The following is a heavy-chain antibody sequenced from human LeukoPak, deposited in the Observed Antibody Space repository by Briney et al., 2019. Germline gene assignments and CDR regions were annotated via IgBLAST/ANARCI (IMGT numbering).Heavy chain of an antibody. CDR2: IIPIFGTA. J-gene: IGHJ4*02. Sequence: ASVKVSCKASGGTFSSYAISWVRQAPGQGLEWMGGIIPIFGTANYAQKFQGRVTITADESTSTAYMELSSLRSEDTAVYYCARDNPVNSQTGTSHFDYWGQGTLVTVSS. D-gene: IGHD1-1*01. CDR1: GGTFSSYA. CDR3: ARDNPVNSQTGTSHFDY. V-gene: IGHV1-69*01.